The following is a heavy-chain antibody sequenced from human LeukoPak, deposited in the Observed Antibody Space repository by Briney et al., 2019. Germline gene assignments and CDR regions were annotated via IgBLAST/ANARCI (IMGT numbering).Heavy chain of an antibody. D-gene: IGHD1-1*01. V-gene: IGHV3-21*01. Sequence: PGGSLRLSCAASGFTFSSYSMNWVRQAPGKGLEWVSSISSSSSYIYYADSVKGRFTISRDNAKNSLYLQMNSLRAEDTAVYYCARALARGTTGTRLGAFDIWGQGTMVTVSS. CDR2: ISSSSSYI. CDR1: GFTFSSYS. CDR3: ARALARGTTGTRLGAFDI. J-gene: IGHJ3*02.